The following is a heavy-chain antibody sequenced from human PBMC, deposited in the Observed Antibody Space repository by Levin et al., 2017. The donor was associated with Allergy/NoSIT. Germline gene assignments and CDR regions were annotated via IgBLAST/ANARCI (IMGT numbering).Heavy chain of an antibody. CDR3: ARIRRQQLVRNYYYYYYMDV. D-gene: IGHD6-13*01. Sequence: ESGPTLVKPTQTLTLTCTFSGFSLSTSGMCVSWIRQPPGKALEWLARIDWDDDKYYSTSLKTRLTISKDTSKNQVVLTMTNMDPVDTATYYCARIRRQQLVRNYYYYYYMDVWGKGTTVTVSS. CDR2: IDWDDDK. V-gene: IGHV2-70*11. CDR1: GFSLSTSGMC. J-gene: IGHJ6*03.